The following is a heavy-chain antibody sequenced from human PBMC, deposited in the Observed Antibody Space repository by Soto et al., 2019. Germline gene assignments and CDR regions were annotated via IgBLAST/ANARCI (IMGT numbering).Heavy chain of an antibody. D-gene: IGHD2-15*01. J-gene: IGHJ4*02. Sequence: QVQLQQWGAGLLKPSETLSLTCAVYGGSFSGYYWSWIRQPPGKGLEWIGEINHSGSTNYNPSLKSRVTISVDTSKNQFSLKLSSVTAADTAVYYCARFCSGGSCYSSSTVYWGQGTLVTVSS. CDR2: INHSGST. V-gene: IGHV4-34*01. CDR3: ARFCSGGSCYSSSTVY. CDR1: GGSFSGYY.